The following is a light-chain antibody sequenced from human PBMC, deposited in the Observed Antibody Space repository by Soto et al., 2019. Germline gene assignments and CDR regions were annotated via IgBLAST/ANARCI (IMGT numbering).Light chain of an antibody. CDR1: QSVSSY. CDR2: DAS. J-gene: IGKJ4*01. Sequence: EVVMTQSPATLSVSPMGIVSLSFMGSQSVSSYLAWYQQKPGQAPRLLIYDASNRATGIPARFSGSGSGTDFTLTISSLEPEDFAVYYCQQRSNWPPLTFGGGTKVDIK. CDR3: QQRSNWPPLT. V-gene: IGKV3-11*01.